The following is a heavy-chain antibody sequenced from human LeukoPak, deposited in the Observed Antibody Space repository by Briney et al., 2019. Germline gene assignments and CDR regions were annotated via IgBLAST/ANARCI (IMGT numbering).Heavy chain of an antibody. CDR1: GYTFTGYY. Sequence: WASVKVSCKASGYTFTGYYMRWVRQAPGQGLEWMGWINPNSGGTNYAQKFQGWVTMTRDTSISTAYMELSRLRSDDTAVYYCARGYSSGHPYYFDYWGQGTLVTVSS. D-gene: IGHD6-19*01. J-gene: IGHJ4*02. CDR3: ARGYSSGHPYYFDY. CDR2: INPNSGGT. V-gene: IGHV1-2*04.